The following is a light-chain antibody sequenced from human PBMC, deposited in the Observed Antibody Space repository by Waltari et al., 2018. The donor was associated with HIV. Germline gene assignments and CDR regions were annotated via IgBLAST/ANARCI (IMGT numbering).Light chain of an antibody. CDR1: YSNIGSNT. V-gene: IGLV1-44*01. CDR3: AAWDDSLHGEL. J-gene: IGLJ2*01. CDR2: SNK. Sequence: QSVLTQTPSLSGTPGPRVTISCSGGYSNIGSNTMNWYQQFPGTAPRLLLYSNKQRPSGVPDRFSGSKSGTSASLVISELQSQDEADYHCAAWDDSLHGELFGGGTKLTVL.